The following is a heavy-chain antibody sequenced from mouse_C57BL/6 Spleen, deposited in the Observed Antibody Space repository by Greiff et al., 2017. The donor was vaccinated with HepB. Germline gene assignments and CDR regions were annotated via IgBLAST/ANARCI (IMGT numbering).Heavy chain of an antibody. V-gene: IGHV1-7*01. CDR1: GYTFTSYW. J-gene: IGHJ1*03. CDR2: INPSSGYT. Sequence: VQLQEPGAELAKPGASVKLSCKASGYTFTSYWMHWVKQRPGQGLEWIGYINPSSGYTKYNQKFKDKATLTADKSSSTAYMQLSSLTCEDSAVYYCEREDYYGRGPWYFDVWGTGTTVTVSS. D-gene: IGHD1-1*01. CDR3: EREDYYGRGPWYFDV.